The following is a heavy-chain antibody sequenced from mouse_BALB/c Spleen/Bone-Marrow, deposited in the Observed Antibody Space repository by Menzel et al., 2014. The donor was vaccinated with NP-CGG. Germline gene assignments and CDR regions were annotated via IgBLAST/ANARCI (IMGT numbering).Heavy chain of an antibody. CDR2: IDPANGNT. V-gene: IGHV14-3*02. CDR1: GFNIKDTY. Sequence: EVKLEESGAELVKPGASVKLSCTASGFNIKDTYMHWVKQRPEQGLEWIGRIDPANGNTKYDPKFQGKATIPADTSSNTAYLQLSSLTSEDTAVYYCARNGNYGAWFAYWGQGTLSLSLQ. J-gene: IGHJ3*01. D-gene: IGHD2-1*01. CDR3: ARNGNYGAWFAY.